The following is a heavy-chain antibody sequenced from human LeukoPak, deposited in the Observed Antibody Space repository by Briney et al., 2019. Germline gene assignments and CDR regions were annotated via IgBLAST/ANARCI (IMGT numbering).Heavy chain of an antibody. CDR2: IIPIFGTA. J-gene: IGHJ3*01. V-gene: IGHV1-69*13. CDR1: GGTFSSYA. CDR3: ARGSMDAAVAGNSAFDL. D-gene: IGHD6-19*01. Sequence: SVKVSCKASGGTFSSYAISWVRQPPGQGLEWMGGIIPIFGTANYAQKFQGRVTITADESTSTAYMELSSLRSEDTAVYYCARGSMDAAVAGNSAFDLRGQRTMVTVSS.